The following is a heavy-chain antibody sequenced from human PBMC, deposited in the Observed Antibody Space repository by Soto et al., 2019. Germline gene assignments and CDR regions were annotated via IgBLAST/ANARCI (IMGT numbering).Heavy chain of an antibody. CDR3: ARGDSTDCSNGVCSFFYNHDMDV. D-gene: IGHD2-8*01. CDR1: GYSFTDYH. CDR2: INPKSGGT. J-gene: IGHJ6*02. Sequence: QVQLVQSGAEVKKPGASVKVSCKASGYSFTDYHIHWVRQAPGQGLEWLGRINPKSGGTSTAQKFQGWVTMTTDTSISTASMELNRLKSDDTAIYYCARGDSTDCSNGVCSFFYNHDMDVWGQGTTVTVSS. V-gene: IGHV1-2*04.